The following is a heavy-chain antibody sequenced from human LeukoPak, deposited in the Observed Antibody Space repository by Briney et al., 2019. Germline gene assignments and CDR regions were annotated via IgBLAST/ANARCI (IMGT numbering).Heavy chain of an antibody. Sequence: GGSLRLSCAASGFTVSSNYMSWVRQAPGKGLEWVSVIYSGGSTYYADSVKGRFTISRDNSKNTLYLQMNSLRAEDTAVYYCAKDFYDTSNWFDPWGQGTLVTVSS. V-gene: IGHV3-53*01. J-gene: IGHJ5*02. CDR2: IYSGGST. D-gene: IGHD3-9*01. CDR3: AKDFYDTSNWFDP. CDR1: GFTVSSNY.